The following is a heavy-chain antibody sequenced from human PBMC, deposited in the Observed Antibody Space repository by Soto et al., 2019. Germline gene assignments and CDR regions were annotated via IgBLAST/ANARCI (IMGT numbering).Heavy chain of an antibody. D-gene: IGHD3-10*01. J-gene: IGHJ6*02. CDR1: GGSISSYY. CDR2: IYYSGST. Sequence: SSETLSLTCTVSGGSISSYYWSWIRQPPGKGLEWIGYIYYSGSTNYNPSLKSRVTISVDRSKNQFSLKLSSVTAADTAVYYCAREGGGRDYYGMDVWGQGTTVTVSS. V-gene: IGHV4-59*12. CDR3: AREGGGRDYYGMDV.